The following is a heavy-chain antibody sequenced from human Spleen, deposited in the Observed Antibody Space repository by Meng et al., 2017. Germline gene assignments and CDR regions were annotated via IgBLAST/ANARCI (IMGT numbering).Heavy chain of an antibody. CDR2: IGNSGNPI. V-gene: IGHV3-11*04. D-gene: IGHD2-21*01. Sequence: GGSLRLSCTASGFTFSDYYMSWIRQAPGKGLEWVAYIGNSGNPIFYADSVKGRFAISRDNAKNSLYLQMNSLGADDTAVYYCQGYCGGDICSLGGGLWGQGTLVTGSS. CDR3: QGYCGGDICSLGGGL. J-gene: IGHJ4*02. CDR1: GFTFSDYY.